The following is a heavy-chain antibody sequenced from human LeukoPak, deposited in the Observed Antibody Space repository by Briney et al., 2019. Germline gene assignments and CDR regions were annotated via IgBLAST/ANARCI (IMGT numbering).Heavy chain of an antibody. CDR3: ARADIVVVTAIREAFDI. CDR2: IYPGDSDT. Sequence: GESLKISCKGSGYSFTSYWIGWVRQMPGKGLEWMGIIYPGDSDTRYSPSFQGQVTISADKSISTAYLQWSSLKASDTAMYYCARADIVVVTAIREAFDIWGQGTMVTVSS. V-gene: IGHV5-51*01. J-gene: IGHJ3*02. CDR1: GYSFTSYW. D-gene: IGHD2-21*02.